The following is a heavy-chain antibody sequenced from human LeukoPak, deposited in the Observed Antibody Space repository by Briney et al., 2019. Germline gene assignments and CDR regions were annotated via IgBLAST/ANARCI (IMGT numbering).Heavy chain of an antibody. Sequence: SETLSLTCTVSGGSISSMSYYWGWIRQPPGKGLEWIGSIYYSGTTYYNPSLESRVTISVDTSKNQFSLNLSPVTAADTAIYYCARGSREQLSWFDPWGQGTLVTVSS. CDR1: GGSISSMSYY. CDR2: IYYSGTT. D-gene: IGHD2-2*01. J-gene: IGHJ5*02. CDR3: ARGSREQLSWFDP. V-gene: IGHV4-39*01.